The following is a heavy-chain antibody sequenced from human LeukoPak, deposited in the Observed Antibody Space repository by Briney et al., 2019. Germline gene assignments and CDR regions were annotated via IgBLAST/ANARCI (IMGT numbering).Heavy chain of an antibody. J-gene: IGHJ4*02. Sequence: GESLKISCKSSGYSFTSYWIAWVRQMPGKGLEWMGILYPGDSETRYSPSFQGQVTISADKSISTAYLQWNSLKASDTAMYYCARRRDLYPGSYYPFDYWGQGTLVTVSS. V-gene: IGHV5-51*01. CDR3: ARRRDLYPGSYYPFDY. D-gene: IGHD1-26*01. CDR2: LYPGDSET. CDR1: GYSFTSYW.